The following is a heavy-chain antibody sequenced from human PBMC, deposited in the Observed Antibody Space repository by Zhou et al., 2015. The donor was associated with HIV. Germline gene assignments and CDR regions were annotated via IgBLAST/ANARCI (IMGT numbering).Heavy chain of an antibody. CDR2: INPNSGGT. V-gene: IGHV1-2*02. J-gene: IGHJ5*02. CDR3: ARGSTTVTTISGWFDP. CDR1: GYTFTGYY. D-gene: IGHD4-17*01. Sequence: QVQLAQSGTEVKNPGTSVKVSCKASGYTFTGYYMHWVRQAPGQGLEWMGWINPNSGGTKYAQKFQGRVTMTRDTSISTAYMELSRLRSDDTAVYYCARGSTTVTTISGWFDPWGQGTLGTVSS.